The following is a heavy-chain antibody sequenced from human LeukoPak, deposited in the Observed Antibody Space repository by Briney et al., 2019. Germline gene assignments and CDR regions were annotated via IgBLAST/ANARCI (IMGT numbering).Heavy chain of an antibody. CDR2: IDWGDDK. Sequence: SGPTLVKPTQTLTLTCTFSGFSLSTSGMRVNWIRQPPGKALEWLARIDWGDDKFYSTSLKTRLTISKDTSKNQVVLTMTNMDPVDTATYYCARTPNFYYYMDVWGKGTTVTVSS. D-gene: IGHD1-1*01. J-gene: IGHJ6*03. V-gene: IGHV2-70*04. CDR1: GFSLSTSGMR. CDR3: ARTPNFYYYMDV.